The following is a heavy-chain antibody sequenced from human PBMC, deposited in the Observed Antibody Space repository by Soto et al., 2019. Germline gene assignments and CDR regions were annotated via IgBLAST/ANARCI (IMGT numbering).Heavy chain of an antibody. D-gene: IGHD5-18*01. CDR2: VSGSGGTT. V-gene: IGHV3-23*01. Sequence: GGSLRLSCAASGSTFNNYAMSWVRQAPGKGLEWVSYVSGSGGTTYYADSVKGRFTISRDNSKNTLYLQMNSLSAEDTAVYYCAKNRMELWLPDYWGQGTLVTVSS. J-gene: IGHJ4*02. CDR3: AKNRMELWLPDY. CDR1: GSTFNNYA.